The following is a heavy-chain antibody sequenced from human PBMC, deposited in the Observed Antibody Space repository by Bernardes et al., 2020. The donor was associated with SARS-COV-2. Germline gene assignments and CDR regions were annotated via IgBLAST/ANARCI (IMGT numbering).Heavy chain of an antibody. CDR3: ARSRLRFLEWLSQHYYYGMDV. V-gene: IGHV1-18*01. CDR2: ISAYNGNT. CDR1: GYTFTSYG. D-gene: IGHD3-3*01. J-gene: IGHJ6*02. Sequence: ASMKVSCKASGYTFTSYGISWVRQAPGQGLEWMGWISAYNGNTNYAQKLQGRVTMTTDTSTSTAYMELRSLRSDDTAVYYCARSRLRFLEWLSQHYYYGMDVWGQGTTVTVSS.